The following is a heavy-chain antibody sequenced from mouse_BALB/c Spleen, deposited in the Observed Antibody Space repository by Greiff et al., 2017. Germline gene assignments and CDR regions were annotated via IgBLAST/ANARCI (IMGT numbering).Heavy chain of an antibody. CDR1: GYTFTSYW. Sequence: LQQPGSELVRPGASVKLSCKASGYTFTSYWMHWVKQRPGQGLEWIGNIYPGSGSTNYDEKFKSKATLTVDTSSSTAYMQLSSLTSEDSAVYYCTLSGYAMDYWGQGTSVTVSS. V-gene: IGHV1S22*01. CDR3: TLSGYAMDY. J-gene: IGHJ4*01. D-gene: IGHD3-1*01. CDR2: IYPGSGST.